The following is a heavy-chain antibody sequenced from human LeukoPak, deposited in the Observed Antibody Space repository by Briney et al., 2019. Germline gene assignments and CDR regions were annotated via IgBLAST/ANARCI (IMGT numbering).Heavy chain of an antibody. CDR2: INHSGST. CDR1: GGSFSGYY. V-gene: IGHV4-34*01. Sequence: PSETLSLTCAVYGGSFSGYYWSWIRQPPGKGLEWIGEINHSGSTNYNPSLKSRVTISVDTSKNQFSLKLSSVTAADTAVYCCARSMRVRQLADYWGQGTLVTVSS. CDR3: ARSMRVRQLADY. D-gene: IGHD6-6*01. J-gene: IGHJ4*02.